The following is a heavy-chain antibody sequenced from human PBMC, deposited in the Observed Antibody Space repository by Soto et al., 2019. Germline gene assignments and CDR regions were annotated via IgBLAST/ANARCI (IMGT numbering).Heavy chain of an antibody. V-gene: IGHV3-21*01. CDR1: GFTFSSYS. CDR2: ISSRSSYI. Sequence: EVQLVESGGGLVKPGGSLRLSCAASGFTFSSYSMNWVRQAPGKGLEWVSSISSRSSYIYYADSVKGRFTISRDNAKNSLYLQMNSLRAEDTAVYYCARSTGSYGDDYWGQGTLVTVSS. CDR3: ARSTGSYGDDY. J-gene: IGHJ4*02. D-gene: IGHD1-26*01.